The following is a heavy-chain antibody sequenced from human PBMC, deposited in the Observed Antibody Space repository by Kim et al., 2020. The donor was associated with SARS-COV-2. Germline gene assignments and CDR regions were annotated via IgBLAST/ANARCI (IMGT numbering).Heavy chain of an antibody. D-gene: IGHD3-10*01. CDR2: ISSSGSTI. CDR3: ARDYPWFREYVYYYYMDV. J-gene: IGHJ6*03. CDR1: GFTFSDYY. V-gene: IGHV3-11*01. Sequence: GGSLRLSCAASGFTFSDYYMSWIRQAPGKGLEWVSYISSSGSTIYYADSVKGRFTISRDNAKNSLYLQMNSLRAEDTAVYYCARDYPWFREYVYYYYMDVWGKGTTVTVSS.